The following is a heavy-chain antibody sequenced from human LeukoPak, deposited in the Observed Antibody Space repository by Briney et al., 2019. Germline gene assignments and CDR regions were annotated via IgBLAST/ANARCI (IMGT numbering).Heavy chain of an antibody. CDR2: IYAVYSGATI. CDR3: ATVADFGDYYFDY. J-gene: IGHJ4*02. D-gene: IGHD4-17*01. V-gene: IGHV3-53*01. CDR1: GLNVSRSY. Sequence: PGGSLRLSCASSGLNVSRSYMSWVRQAPGKGPQWVSVIYAVYSGATIHYADSVKGRFTISRDNSKNTLFLQMDSLRAEDTAVYYCATVADFGDYYFDYWGQGTLVTVSS.